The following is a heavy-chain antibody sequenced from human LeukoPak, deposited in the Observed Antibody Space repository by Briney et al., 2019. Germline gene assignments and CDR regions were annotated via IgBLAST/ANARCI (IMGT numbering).Heavy chain of an antibody. J-gene: IGHJ4*02. Sequence: GGSLRLSCAVSGFPFSFYEMNWVRQAPGKGLEWVPNIGSSGTTIYYADSVKGRFSISRDNAKSSLYLQMNSLRVEDTAVYYCALLAVASDFDYWGQGALVTVSS. CDR2: IGSSGTTI. D-gene: IGHD6-19*01. CDR3: ALLAVASDFDY. V-gene: IGHV3-48*03. CDR1: GFPFSFYE.